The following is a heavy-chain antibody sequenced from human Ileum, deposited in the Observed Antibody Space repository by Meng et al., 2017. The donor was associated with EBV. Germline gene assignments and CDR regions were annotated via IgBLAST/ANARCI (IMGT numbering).Heavy chain of an antibody. Sequence: QVQRVQSESDFRKTGASVKISCNASGYTFTTYSMHWVRQAPGQGLECIGWINTETGNPTYAHCFTGHFVFSLDTSVSTAYLQINLKAEDTAVYYCARGSGTYYRTGQYHFDFWGQGTLVTVSS. V-gene: IGHV7-4-1*01. CDR1: GYTFTTYS. CDR3: ARGSGTYYRTGQYHFDF. CDR2: INTETGNP. J-gene: IGHJ4*02. D-gene: IGHD3-10*01.